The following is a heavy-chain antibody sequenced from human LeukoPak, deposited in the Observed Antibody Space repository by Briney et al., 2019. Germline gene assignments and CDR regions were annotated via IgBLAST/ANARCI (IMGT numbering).Heavy chain of an antibody. Sequence: PSETLSLTCTVSGGSISSGDYYWSWIRQPPGKGLEWIGYIYYSGSTNYNPSLKSRVTISVDMSKNQFSLKLSSVTAADTAVYYCAIQLPGYCSSTSCSPHFDYWGQGTLVTVSS. CDR1: GGSISSGDYY. V-gene: IGHV4-61*08. CDR2: IYYSGST. D-gene: IGHD2-2*01. J-gene: IGHJ4*02. CDR3: AIQLPGYCSSTSCSPHFDY.